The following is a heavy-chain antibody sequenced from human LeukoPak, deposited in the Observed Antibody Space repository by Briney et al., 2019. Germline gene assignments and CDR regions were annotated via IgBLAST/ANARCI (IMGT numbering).Heavy chain of an antibody. CDR1: DYSISRGYY. V-gene: IGHV4-38-2*02. J-gene: IGHJ6*03. CDR3: ARARYYGSGSYYNSYYYYMDV. Sequence: SETLSLTCTVSDYSISRGYYWGWIRQPPGKGLEWIGEINHSGSTNYNPSLKSRVTISVDTSKNQFSLKLSSVTAADTAVYYCARARYYGSGSYYNSYYYYMDVWGKGTTVTVSS. D-gene: IGHD3-10*01. CDR2: INHSGST.